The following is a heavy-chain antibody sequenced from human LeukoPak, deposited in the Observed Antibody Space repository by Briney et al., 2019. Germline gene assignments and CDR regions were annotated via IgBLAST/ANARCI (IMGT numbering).Heavy chain of an antibody. V-gene: IGHV1-2*02. D-gene: IGHD5-18*01. Sequence: GASVKVSCKASGYIFSGYYLHWVRQAPGQGLEWMGWINPSSGGADYAQKLQGRVTMTTDTSTSTAYMELRSLRSDDTAVYYCARGYSYGYFDYWGQGTLVTVSS. CDR3: ARGYSYGYFDY. CDR1: GYIFSGYY. J-gene: IGHJ4*02. CDR2: INPSSGGA.